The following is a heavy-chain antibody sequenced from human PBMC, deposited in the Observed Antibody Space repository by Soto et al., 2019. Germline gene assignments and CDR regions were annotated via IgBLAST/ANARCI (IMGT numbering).Heavy chain of an antibody. Sequence: SETLSLTCTVSNGSVSSGTYSWSRVRQPPGKGLEWIGYIYYSGTTYYTPSLKSRLTMSMDRANDHFSLNLTSVTAADTAVYFCARGHYYYGMDVWGQGITVTVSS. CDR1: NGSVSSGTYS. CDR2: IYYSGTT. CDR3: ARGHYYYGMDV. J-gene: IGHJ6*02. V-gene: IGHV4-30-2*01.